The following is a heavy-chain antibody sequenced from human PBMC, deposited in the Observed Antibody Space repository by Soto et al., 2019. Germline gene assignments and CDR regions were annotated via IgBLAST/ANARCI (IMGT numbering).Heavy chain of an antibody. J-gene: IGHJ6*02. CDR3: AKGTVAGTPTSYYYYGMDV. V-gene: IGHV1-69*12. D-gene: IGHD6-19*01. Sequence: QVQLLQSGAEVKKPGSSVRVSCEASGGTFRTYAISWVRQAPGQGLEWMGEIIPIFGTINYAQNLQGRLTTTADESTATVYMDLTSLRSDDTALYYCAKGTVAGTPTSYYYYGMDVWGQGTTVTVSS. CDR2: IIPIFGTI. CDR1: GGTFRTYA.